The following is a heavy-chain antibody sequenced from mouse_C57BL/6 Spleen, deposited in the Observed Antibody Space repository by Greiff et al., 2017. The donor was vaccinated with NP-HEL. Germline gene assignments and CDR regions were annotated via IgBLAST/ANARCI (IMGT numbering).Heavy chain of an antibody. J-gene: IGHJ4*01. V-gene: IGHV1-7*01. D-gene: IGHD2-3*01. Sequence: QVHVKQSGAELAKPGASVKLSCKASGYTFTSYWMHWVKQRAGQGLEWIGYINPSSGYTKYNQKFKDKATLTADKSSSTAYMQLSSLTYEDSAVYYCARVEGNFDGYYAMDYWGQGTSVTVSS. CDR3: ARVEGNFDGYYAMDY. CDR2: INPSSGYT. CDR1: GYTFTSYW.